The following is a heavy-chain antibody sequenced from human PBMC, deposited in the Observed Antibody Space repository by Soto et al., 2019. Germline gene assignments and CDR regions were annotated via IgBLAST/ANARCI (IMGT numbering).Heavy chain of an antibody. CDR1: GFTFTSSA. CDR2: IAVGSGYT. J-gene: IGHJ4*02. CDR3: AKDRSVGSYRGLFNDGSRALDY. Sequence: GASVKVSCKASGFTFTSSAFQWVRQARGQRLEWIGWIAVGSGYTNYAQRFQDRVTLTRDMSTATTYMELSRLTSEDTAVYYCAKDRSVGSYRGLFNDGSRALDYWGQGTLVTVSS. D-gene: IGHD1-26*01. V-gene: IGHV1-58*01.